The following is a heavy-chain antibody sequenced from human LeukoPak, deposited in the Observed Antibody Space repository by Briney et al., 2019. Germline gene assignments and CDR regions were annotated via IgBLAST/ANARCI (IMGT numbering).Heavy chain of an antibody. Sequence: GGSLRLSCAASGFSFSNYAMSWVRRAPGKGLEWVSSISDSGAATYYADSVKGRFTISRDNSKNTLYLQLNSLGAEDTAVYYCAKIAPWGAVTTTDGFDYWGQGTLVTVSS. J-gene: IGHJ4*02. CDR2: ISDSGAAT. V-gene: IGHV3-23*01. CDR3: AKIAPWGAVTTTDGFDY. D-gene: IGHD4-17*01. CDR1: GFSFSNYA.